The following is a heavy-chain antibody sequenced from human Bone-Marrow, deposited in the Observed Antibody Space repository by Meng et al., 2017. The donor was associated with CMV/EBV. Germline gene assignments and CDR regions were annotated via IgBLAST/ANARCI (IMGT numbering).Heavy chain of an antibody. Sequence: GESLKISCAASGFTVSSNYMSWVRQAPGKGLEWVSVIYSGGSTYYADSVKGRFTISRDNSKNTLYLQMNSLRAEDTAVYYCARVSYSGYDYDAFDIWGQGTMVTVSS. J-gene: IGHJ3*02. D-gene: IGHD5-12*01. CDR2: IYSGGST. CDR1: GFTVSSNY. CDR3: ARVSYSGYDYDAFDI. V-gene: IGHV3-53*05.